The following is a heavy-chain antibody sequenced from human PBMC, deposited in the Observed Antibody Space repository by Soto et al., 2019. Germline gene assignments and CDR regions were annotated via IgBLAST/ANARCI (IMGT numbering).Heavy chain of an antibody. D-gene: IGHD3-10*01. CDR2: ISYDGSNK. CDR1: GFTFSSYG. CDR3: ARDTDNASHYRSFDP. J-gene: IGHJ5*02. V-gene: IGHV3-30*03. Sequence: GSLRLSCAAPGFTFSSYGMHWVRQAPGKGLEWVAVISYDGSNKYYADSVKGRFTVSRDNSKNTLFLQMNSLRAEDTAMYYCARDTDNASHYRSFDPWGQENPLTVSS.